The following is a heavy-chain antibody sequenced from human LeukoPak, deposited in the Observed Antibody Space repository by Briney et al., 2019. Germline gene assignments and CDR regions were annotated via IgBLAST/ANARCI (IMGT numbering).Heavy chain of an antibody. CDR1: GYTFTGDW. J-gene: IGHJ6*03. CDR3: ARPALYCSSTVCPPYMDV. Sequence: GESLKISCKASGYTFTGDWIGWVRQLPGKGLEWVGIFYPGDSDTKYNAPFHGQVTISADKSISPAYLQWGSLKASDTATYYCARPALYCSSTVCPPYMDVWGKGTTVTVSS. D-gene: IGHD2-2*01. V-gene: IGHV5-51*01. CDR2: FYPGDSDT.